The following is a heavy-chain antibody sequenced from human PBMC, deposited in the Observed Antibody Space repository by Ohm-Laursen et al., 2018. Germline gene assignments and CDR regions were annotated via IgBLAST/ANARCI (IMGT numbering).Heavy chain of an antibody. CDR3: AKGSMIVVVITAYFDY. D-gene: IGHD3-22*01. CDR1: GFTFSSYW. J-gene: IGHJ4*02. Sequence: SLRLSCAASGFTFSSYWMSWVRQAPGKGLEWVSSISSSSSYIYYADSVKGRFTISRDNSENTLYLQMNSLRAEDTAVYYCAKGSMIVVVITAYFDYWGQGTLVTVSS. V-gene: IGHV3-21*04. CDR2: ISSSSSYI.